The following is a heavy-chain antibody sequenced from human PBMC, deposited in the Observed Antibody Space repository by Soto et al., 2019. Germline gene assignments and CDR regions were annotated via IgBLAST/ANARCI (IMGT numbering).Heavy chain of an antibody. CDR2: IWYDGSNK. V-gene: IGHV3-33*01. Sequence: VGSLRLSCAASGFTFSSYGMHWVRQAPGKGLEWVAVIWYDGSNKYYADSVKGRFTISRDNSKNTLYLQMNSLRAEDTAVYYCARGPGPIDDAFDIWGQGTMVTVSS. CDR3: ARGPGPIDDAFDI. J-gene: IGHJ3*02. CDR1: GFTFSSYG.